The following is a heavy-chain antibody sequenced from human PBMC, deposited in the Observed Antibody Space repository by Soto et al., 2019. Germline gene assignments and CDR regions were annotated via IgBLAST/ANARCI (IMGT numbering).Heavy chain of an antibody. J-gene: IGHJ6*02. Sequence: EVQLLESGGGLVQPGGSLRLSCAASGFTFSSYAMSWVRQAPGKGLEWVSAISGSGGSTYYADSVKGRFTISRDNSKNTLYLQMNSLRAEDTAVYYCARDSKYYYGSGSIRRRTPNGMDVWGQGTTVTVSS. CDR1: GFTFSSYA. D-gene: IGHD3-10*01. V-gene: IGHV3-23*01. CDR3: ARDSKYYYGSGSIRRRTPNGMDV. CDR2: ISGSGGST.